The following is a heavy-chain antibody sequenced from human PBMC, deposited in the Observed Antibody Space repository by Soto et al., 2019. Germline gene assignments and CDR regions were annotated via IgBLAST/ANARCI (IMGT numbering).Heavy chain of an antibody. Sequence: KPSETLSLTCTVSGGSVSSGSYYWSWIRQPPGKGLEWIGYIYYSGSTNYNPSLKSRVTISVDTSKNQFSLKLSSVTAADTAVYYFARGSVTGTTSQDYWGQGTQVTVSS. CDR1: GGSVSSGSYY. J-gene: IGHJ4*02. CDR2: IYYSGST. V-gene: IGHV4-61*01. CDR3: ARGSVTGTTSQDY. D-gene: IGHD1-7*01.